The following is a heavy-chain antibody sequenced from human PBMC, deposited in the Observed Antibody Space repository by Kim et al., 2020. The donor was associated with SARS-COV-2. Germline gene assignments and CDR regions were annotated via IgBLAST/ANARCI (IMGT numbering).Heavy chain of an antibody. Sequence: SETLSLTCAVYGGSFSGYYWSWIRQPPGKGLEWIGEINHSGSTNYNPSLKSRVTISVDTSKNQFSLKLSSVTAADTAVYYCARLKQWRDYFDYWGQGTLVTVSS. D-gene: IGHD6-19*01. CDR3: ARLKQWRDYFDY. J-gene: IGHJ4*02. CDR1: GGSFSGYY. CDR2: INHSGST. V-gene: IGHV4-34*01.